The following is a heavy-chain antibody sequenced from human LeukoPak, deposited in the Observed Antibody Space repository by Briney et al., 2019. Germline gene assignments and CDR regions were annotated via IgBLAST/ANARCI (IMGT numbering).Heavy chain of an antibody. J-gene: IGHJ4*02. D-gene: IGHD3-16*02. Sequence: GGSLRLSCAASGFSFSTYAMSWVRQAPGKGLEWVSGVNGNGGSTSYADSVKGRFTIFRDNSKNTVYLQMNSLRVEDTAVYYCAKSLYGGCDYWGQGTVVTVSS. CDR3: AKSLYGGCDY. V-gene: IGHV3-23*01. CDR1: GFSFSTYA. CDR2: VNGNGGST.